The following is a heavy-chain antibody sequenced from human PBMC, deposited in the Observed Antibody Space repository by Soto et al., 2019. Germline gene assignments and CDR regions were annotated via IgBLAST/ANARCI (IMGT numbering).Heavy chain of an antibody. CDR1: TGSFKNYY. CDR3: ARGTREGWFFDL. V-gene: IGHV4-34*01. CDR2: INHSGST. Sequence: QAQLEQWGAGLLKPSETLSLTCAVYTGSFKNYYLTWIRQLPGKGLEWIGEINHSGSTKYNPSLKSRVAMSVDTSKNQFSLKLRSVTAADTAVYACARGTREGWFFDLWGRGTLGAVSS. J-gene: IGHJ2*01.